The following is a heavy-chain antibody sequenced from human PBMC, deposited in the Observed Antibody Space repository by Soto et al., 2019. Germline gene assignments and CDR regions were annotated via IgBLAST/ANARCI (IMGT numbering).Heavy chain of an antibody. V-gene: IGHV1-69*13. J-gene: IGHJ5*02. D-gene: IGHD2-15*01. CDR3: ARVGGYPNWFDP. CDR1: GYRFTSYG. Sequence: SVKVSCKASGYRFTSYGISWVRQAPGQGLEWMGGIIPIFGTANYAQKFQGRVTITADESTSTAYMELSSLRSEDTAVYYCARVGGYPNWFDPWGQGTLVTVSS. CDR2: IIPIFGTA.